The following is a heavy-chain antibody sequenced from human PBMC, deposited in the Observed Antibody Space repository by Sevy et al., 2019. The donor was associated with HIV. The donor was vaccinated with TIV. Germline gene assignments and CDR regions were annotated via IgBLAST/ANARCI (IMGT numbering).Heavy chain of an antibody. CDR2: IHYSGST. D-gene: IGHD1-26*01. Sequence: SESLSLTCAVSGGSISSTSYYWGWIRQPPGKELEWIAIIHYSGSTYHNPSLKSRVTISVDTSKNQCSLKLSSVTAADTAVYFCARRSSISAWFDPWGQGTLVTVSS. CDR1: GGSISSTSYY. CDR3: ARRSSISAWFDP. J-gene: IGHJ5*02. V-gene: IGHV4-39*01.